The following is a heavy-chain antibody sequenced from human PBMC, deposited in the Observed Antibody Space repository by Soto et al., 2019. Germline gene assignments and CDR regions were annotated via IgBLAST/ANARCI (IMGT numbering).Heavy chain of an antibody. D-gene: IGHD6-6*01. J-gene: IGHJ4*02. CDR1: GFTFSSYG. CDR2: IWYDGSNK. CDR3: ARETGYSSSWNYFDY. V-gene: IGHV3-33*01. Sequence: ESGGGVVQPGRSLRLSCAASGFTFSSYGMHWVRQAPGKGLEWVAVIWYDGSNKYYADSVKGRFTISRDNSKNTLYLQMNSLRAEDTAVYYCARETGYSSSWNYFDYWGQGTLVTVSS.